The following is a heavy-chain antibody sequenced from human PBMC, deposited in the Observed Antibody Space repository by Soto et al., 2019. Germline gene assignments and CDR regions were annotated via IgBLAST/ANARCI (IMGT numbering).Heavy chain of an antibody. Sequence: QVQLVQSGAEEKKPGASVKVSCKASGYTFTSYAMHWVRQAPGQRLEWMGWINAGNGNTKYSQKFQGRVTITRDTAASTDYRELSSLRSEDTAVYYFASSSGYYRIDDYWGQGTLVTVSS. CDR3: ASSSGYYRIDDY. CDR1: GYTFTSYA. CDR2: INAGNGNT. V-gene: IGHV1-3*05. J-gene: IGHJ4*02. D-gene: IGHD3-22*01.